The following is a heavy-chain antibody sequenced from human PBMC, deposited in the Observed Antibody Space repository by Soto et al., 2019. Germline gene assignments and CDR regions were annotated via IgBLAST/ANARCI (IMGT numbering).Heavy chain of an antibody. CDR3: ATRGYSYGYTFDY. CDR1: GGTFSSYA. J-gene: IGHJ4*02. D-gene: IGHD5-18*01. CDR2: IIPIFGTA. Sequence: SVKVSCKASGGTFSSYAISWVRQAPGQGLEWMGGIIPIFGTANYAQKFQGRVTITADESTSTAYMELSSLRSEDTAVYYCATRGYSYGYTFDYWGRGTLVTVSS. V-gene: IGHV1-69*13.